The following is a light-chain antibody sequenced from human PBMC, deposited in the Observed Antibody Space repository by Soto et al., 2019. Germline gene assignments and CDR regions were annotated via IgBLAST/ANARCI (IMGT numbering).Light chain of an antibody. Sequence: QSVLTQPPSVSGAPGQRVTISCTGSTSNIGAWFGVHWYQQLPGAGPKVVIYADVNRPSGVPDRFSGSKSGTSASLTITGLQAEDEAVYYCQSYDSSLNNSGLFGGGTKLTVL. J-gene: IGLJ3*02. CDR1: TSNIGAWFG. CDR3: QSYDSSLNNSGL. CDR2: ADV. V-gene: IGLV1-40*01.